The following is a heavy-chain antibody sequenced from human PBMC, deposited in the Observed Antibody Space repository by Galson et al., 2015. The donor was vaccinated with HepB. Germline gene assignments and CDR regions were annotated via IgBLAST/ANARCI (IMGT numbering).Heavy chain of an antibody. V-gene: IGHV3-33*01. CDR2: IWYDGSNK. J-gene: IGHJ4*02. CDR1: GFTFSSYG. CDR3: ARDLLTCGGDCYSDY. D-gene: IGHD2-21*01. Sequence: SLRLSCAASGFTFSSYGMHWVRQAPGKGLEWVAVIWYDGSNKYYADSVKGRFTISRDNSKNTLYLQMNSLRAEDTAVYYCARDLLTCGGDCYSDYWGQGTLVTVSS.